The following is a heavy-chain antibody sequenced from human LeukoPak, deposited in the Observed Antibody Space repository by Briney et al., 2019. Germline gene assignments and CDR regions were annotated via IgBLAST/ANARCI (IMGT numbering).Heavy chain of an antibody. D-gene: IGHD2-21*01. Sequence: GGALRLSCAASGVTFSSYAMSGVRQAPGKGGEGGSAISGGGGSTYYADSVKGRFTISRDNSKNTLYLQMNSLRAEDTAVYYCAKVHIVVVIAIRNDDAFDIWGQGTMVTVSS. V-gene: IGHV3-23*01. CDR2: ISGGGGST. J-gene: IGHJ3*02. CDR3: AKVHIVVVIAIRNDDAFDI. CDR1: GVTFSSYA.